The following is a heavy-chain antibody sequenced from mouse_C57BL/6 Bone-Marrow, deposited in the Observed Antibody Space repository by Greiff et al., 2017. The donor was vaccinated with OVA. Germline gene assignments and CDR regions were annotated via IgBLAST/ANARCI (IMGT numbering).Heavy chain of an antibody. J-gene: IGHJ1*03. V-gene: IGHV5-12*01. CDR1: GFTFSDYY. D-gene: IGHD4-1*01. CDR2: ISNGGGST. CDR3: ARRVGLGWYFDV. Sequence: EVQGVESGGGLVQPGGSLKLSCAASGFTFSDYYMYWVRQTPEKRLEWVAYISNGGGSTYYPDTVKGRFTISRDNAKNTLYLQMSRLKSEDTAMYYCARRVGLGWYFDVWGTGTTVTVSS.